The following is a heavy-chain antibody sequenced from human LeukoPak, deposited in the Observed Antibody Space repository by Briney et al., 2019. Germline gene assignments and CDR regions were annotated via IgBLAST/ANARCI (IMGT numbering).Heavy chain of an antibody. Sequence: GGSLRLSCAASGFTFSSYSMNWVRQAPGKGLEWVSYISSSSSTIYYADSVKGRFTISRDNAKNPLYLQMNSPRTEDTAVYYCARVLGGVVPAARGYMDVWGKGTTVTVSS. J-gene: IGHJ6*03. CDR2: ISSSSSTI. CDR3: ARVLGGVVPAARGYMDV. V-gene: IGHV3-48*04. CDR1: GFTFSSYS. D-gene: IGHD2-2*01.